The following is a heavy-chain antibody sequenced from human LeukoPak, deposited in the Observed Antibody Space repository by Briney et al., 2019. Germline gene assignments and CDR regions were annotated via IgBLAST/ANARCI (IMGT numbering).Heavy chain of an antibody. V-gene: IGHV3-21*01. D-gene: IGHD3-10*01. CDR2: ISSPGAYI. CDR1: GLTFSPYS. J-gene: IGHJ4*02. CDR3: ATTYYYGSGSSYSPYFDP. Sequence: PGGSLRLSCAASGLTFSPYSMSWVRQPPGEGLEWVSSISSPGAYINYADSVKGRFTISRDTAKHSLYLQMTSLRADHTAVYYCATTYYYGSGSSYSPYFDPWGQGTLVTVSS.